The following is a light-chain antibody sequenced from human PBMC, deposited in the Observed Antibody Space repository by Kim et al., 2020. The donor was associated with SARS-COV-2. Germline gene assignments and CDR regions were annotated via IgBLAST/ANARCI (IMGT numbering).Light chain of an antibody. J-gene: IGKJ5*01. CDR3: QQYGSSLIT. CDR1: QSVSSNY. Sequence: SPRERATLSCRASQSVSSNYLAWYQQKPGQAPRLLIYDASSRATGIPDRFSGSGSGTDFTLTISRLEPEDFAVYFCQQYGSSLITFGQGTRLEIK. V-gene: IGKV3-20*01. CDR2: DAS.